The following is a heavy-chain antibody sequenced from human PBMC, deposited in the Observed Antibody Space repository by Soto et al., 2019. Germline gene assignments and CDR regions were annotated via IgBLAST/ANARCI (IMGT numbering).Heavy chain of an antibody. Sequence: QLELQESGPGLVKPSETLSLTCTVSGGPISSSSYYWGWIRQPPGKGLEWIGRIYYSGSTYYNPSLKSRVTKSVDTSKNKFSLKLSSVTAADTAVYYCARPILDVDISSFDYWGQGTLVTVSS. J-gene: IGHJ4*02. D-gene: IGHD5-12*01. CDR3: ARPILDVDISSFDY. CDR2: IYYSGST. V-gene: IGHV4-39*01. CDR1: GGPISSSSYY.